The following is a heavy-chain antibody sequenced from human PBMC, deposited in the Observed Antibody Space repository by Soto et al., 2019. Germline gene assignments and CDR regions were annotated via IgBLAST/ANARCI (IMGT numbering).Heavy chain of an antibody. Sequence: PGGSLTLSCTASGFTFSSYGMHWVRQAPGEGLEWVAVVSYDGYNKYYADSVRGRFTISRDNSKNTLYLQMNSLRAEDTAVYYCARVRLTGYISAFDIWGQGTVVTVSS. CDR2: VSYDGYNK. CDR1: GFTFSSYG. D-gene: IGHD3-9*01. CDR3: ARVRLTGYISAFDI. J-gene: IGHJ3*02. V-gene: IGHV3-30*03.